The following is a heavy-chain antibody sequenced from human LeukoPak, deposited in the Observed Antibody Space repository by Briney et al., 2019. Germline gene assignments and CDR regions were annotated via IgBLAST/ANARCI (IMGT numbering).Heavy chain of an antibody. Sequence: SETLSLTCTVSGGSISSYYWSWIRQPAGKGLEWIGRIYTSGSTNYNPSLKSRVTMSVDTSKNLFSLKLSSVTAADTAVYYCARDGYCSSTSCYTGVDYWGQGTLVTVSS. V-gene: IGHV4-4*07. D-gene: IGHD2-2*03. CDR2: IYTSGST. J-gene: IGHJ4*02. CDR1: GGSISSYY. CDR3: ARDGYCSSTSCYTGVDY.